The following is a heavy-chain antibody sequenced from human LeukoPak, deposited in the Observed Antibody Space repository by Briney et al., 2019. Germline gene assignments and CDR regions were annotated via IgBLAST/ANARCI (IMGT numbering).Heavy chain of an antibody. CDR3: ARHMSVTYDAFDI. Sequence: SETLSLTCTVSGGSISSSSYYWGWIRQPPGKGLEWIGSIYYSGSTYYNPSLESRVTISVDTSKNQFSLKLSSVTAADTAVYYCARHMSVTYDAFDIWGQGTMVTVSS. CDR1: GGSISSSSYY. V-gene: IGHV4-39*07. D-gene: IGHD2-21*02. CDR2: IYYSGST. J-gene: IGHJ3*02.